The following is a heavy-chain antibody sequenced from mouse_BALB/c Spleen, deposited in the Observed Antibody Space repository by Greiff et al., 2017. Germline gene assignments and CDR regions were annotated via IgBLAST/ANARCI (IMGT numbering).Heavy chain of an antibody. CDR3: TRGTTDYLGFFDY. J-gene: IGHJ2*01. CDR1: GFTFSNYW. V-gene: IGHV6-6*02. D-gene: IGHD1-1*01. CDR2: IRLKSNNYAT. Sequence: DVQLQESGGGLVQPGGSMKLSCVASGFTFSNYWMNWVRQSPEKGLEWVAEIRLKSNNYATHYAESVKGRFTISRDDSKSSVYLQMNNLRAEDTGIYYCTRGTTDYLGFFDYWGQGTTRTVSS.